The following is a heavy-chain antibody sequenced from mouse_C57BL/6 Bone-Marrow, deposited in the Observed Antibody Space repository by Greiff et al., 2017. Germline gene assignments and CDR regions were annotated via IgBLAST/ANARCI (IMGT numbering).Heavy chain of an antibody. J-gene: IGHJ1*03. CDR3: ARGWGYYIGSSPYV. V-gene: IGHV1-72*01. CDR2: IDPNSGGT. Sequence: VQLQQSGAELVKPVASVKLSCKASGYTFTSYWMPWLKQRPGRGLDWIGIIDPNSGGTKSNEKFKSKATLTVDKPSSSAYMQLSSLTSEDAAVYYCARGWGYYIGSSPYVWGTGTTVTVSS. CDR1: GYTFTSYW. D-gene: IGHD1-1*01.